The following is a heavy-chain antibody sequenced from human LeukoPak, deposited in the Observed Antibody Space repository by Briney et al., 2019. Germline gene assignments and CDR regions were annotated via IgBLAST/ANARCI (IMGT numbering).Heavy chain of an antibody. D-gene: IGHD5-18*01. CDR1: GFTFSTYW. CDR3: ATLLPGCSYASYYFDY. CDR2: IKQDGSEK. J-gene: IGHJ4*02. V-gene: IGHV3-7*05. Sequence: GGSLRLSCAASGFTFSTYWMTWVRQAPGKGLEWVANIKQDGSEKYYVDSVKGRFTISRDNARNSLYLQMNSLRVEDTAVYYCATLLPGCSYASYYFDYWGQGTLVTVSS.